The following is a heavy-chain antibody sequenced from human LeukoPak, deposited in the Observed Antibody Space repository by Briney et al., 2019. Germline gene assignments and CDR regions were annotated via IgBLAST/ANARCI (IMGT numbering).Heavy chain of an antibody. J-gene: IGHJ4*02. Sequence: ASVKVSCKASGYSVNAYNMHWVRQAPGQGLEWMGWINHKSGGANYAQKFQGRVTMTWDTSISTAYMELSSLRSDDTAVYYCAREYILTRYYGDYWGQGTLVTVS. V-gene: IGHV1-2*02. D-gene: IGHD3-9*01. CDR2: INHKSGGA. CDR1: GYSVNAYN. CDR3: AREYILTRYYGDY.